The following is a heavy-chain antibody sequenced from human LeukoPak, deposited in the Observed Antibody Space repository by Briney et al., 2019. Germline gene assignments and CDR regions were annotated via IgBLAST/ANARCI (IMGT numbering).Heavy chain of an antibody. V-gene: IGHV4-34*01. CDR2: INHSGST. D-gene: IGHD3-16*02. Sequence: PSETLSLTCAVYGGSFSGYYWSRIRQPPGKGLEWIGEINHSGSTNYNPSLKSRVTISVDTSKNQFSLKLSSVTAADTAVYYCARHLDWGELSFAAFDYWGQGTLVTVSS. CDR1: GGSFSGYY. J-gene: IGHJ4*02. CDR3: ARHLDWGELSFAAFDY.